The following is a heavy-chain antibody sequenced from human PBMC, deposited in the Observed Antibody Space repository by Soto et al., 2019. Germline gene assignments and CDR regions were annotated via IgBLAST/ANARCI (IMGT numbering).Heavy chain of an antibody. CDR3: ARHLGGSYSPYYFDY. Sequence: ESLTISDKGSGDSFSSYRIARFRQMPGKGLQWMGITYPGDSDTIYSRTFRGQVAISTDKSISTAYLRWSSLKASATAINYFARHLGGSYSPYYFDYWGQGSQVTVSS. J-gene: IGHJ4*02. CDR2: TYPGDSDT. D-gene: IGHD1-26*01. V-gene: IGHV5-51*01. CDR1: GDSFSSYR.